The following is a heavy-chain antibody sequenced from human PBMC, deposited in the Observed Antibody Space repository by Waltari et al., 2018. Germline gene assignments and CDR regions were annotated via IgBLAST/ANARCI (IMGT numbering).Heavy chain of an antibody. D-gene: IGHD1-26*01. CDR1: GGSISSNSYY. V-gene: IGHV4-39*07. CDR2: LFYSGST. J-gene: IGHJ4*02. CDR3: ERERVGSSDY. Sequence: QLQLQESGPGLVKPSETLSLTCTVSGGSISSNSYYWGWFRQPPGKGLEWIGSLFYSGSTYYNPSLKSRVTISVDTSKNQFSLKLSSVSAADTAVYYCERERVGSSDYWGQGTLVTVSS.